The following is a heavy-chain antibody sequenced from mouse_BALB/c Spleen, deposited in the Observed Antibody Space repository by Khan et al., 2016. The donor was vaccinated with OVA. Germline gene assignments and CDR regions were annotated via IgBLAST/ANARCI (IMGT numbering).Heavy chain of an antibody. D-gene: IGHD1-1*01. J-gene: IGHJ4*01. CDR3: AKFTPDYYSMDY. V-gene: IGHV2-3*01. CDR1: GFSLNSYG. Sequence: QVQLKESGPGLVAPSQSLSITCTVSGFSLNSYGVNWVRQPPGKGLEWLGVIWGDGSTNYHSALKSRLIISKDDSKSQAFLKLNRLQNDDTATYYCAKFTPDYYSMDYWGQGTSVTVSS. CDR2: IWGDGST.